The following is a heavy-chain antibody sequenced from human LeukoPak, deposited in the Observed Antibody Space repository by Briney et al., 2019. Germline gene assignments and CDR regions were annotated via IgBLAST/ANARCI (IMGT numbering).Heavy chain of an antibody. D-gene: IGHD6-19*01. V-gene: IGHV1-69*06. J-gene: IGHJ4*02. CDR3: ARAGGDSSGWYGY. Sequence: GASVKVSCKASGGTFSSYAISRVRQAPGQGLEWMGGIIPIFGTANYAQKFQGRVTITADKSTSTAYMELSSLRSEDTAVYYCARAGGDSSGWYGYWGQGTLVTVSS. CDR1: GGTFSSYA. CDR2: IIPIFGTA.